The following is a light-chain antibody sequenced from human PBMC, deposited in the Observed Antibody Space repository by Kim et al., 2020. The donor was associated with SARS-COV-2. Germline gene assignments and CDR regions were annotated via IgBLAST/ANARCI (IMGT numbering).Light chain of an antibody. CDR2: QHN. CDR1: ELGDKY. Sequence: SYELTQPHSVSVSPGQTASITCSGDELGDKYVCWYQQRPGQSPVLVIYQHNRRPSGIPQRFSGSNSGNTATLTISGTQAMDEADYYCQAWDSSTVVFGGG. V-gene: IGLV3-1*01. CDR3: QAWDSSTVV. J-gene: IGLJ2*01.